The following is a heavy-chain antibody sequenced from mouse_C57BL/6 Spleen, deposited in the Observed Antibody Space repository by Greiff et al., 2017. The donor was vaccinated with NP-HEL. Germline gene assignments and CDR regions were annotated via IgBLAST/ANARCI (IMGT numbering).Heavy chain of an antibody. CDR3: ARFGDYDWFAY. D-gene: IGHD2-4*01. J-gene: IGHJ3*01. CDR2: INPNNGGT. Sequence: VQLQQSGPELVKPGASVKISCKASGYTFTDYYMNWVKQSHGKSLEWIGDINPNNGGTSYNQKFKGKATLTVDKSSSTAYMELRSLTSEDSAVYYCARFGDYDWFAYWGQGTLVTVSA. CDR1: GYTFTDYY. V-gene: IGHV1-26*01.